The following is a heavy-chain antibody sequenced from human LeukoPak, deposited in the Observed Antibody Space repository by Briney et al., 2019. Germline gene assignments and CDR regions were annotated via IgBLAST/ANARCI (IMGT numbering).Heavy chain of an antibody. CDR3: AKGRLVLGGYYFDY. CDR1: GFTSSSYA. D-gene: IGHD6-19*01. CDR2: ISGSGGST. J-gene: IGHJ4*02. V-gene: IGHV3-23*01. Sequence: HPGGSLRLSCAASGFTSSSYAMSWVRQAPGKGLEWVSAISGSGGSTYYADSVKGRFTISRDNSKNTLYLQMNSLRAEDTAVYYCAKGRLVLGGYYFDYWGQGTLVTVSS.